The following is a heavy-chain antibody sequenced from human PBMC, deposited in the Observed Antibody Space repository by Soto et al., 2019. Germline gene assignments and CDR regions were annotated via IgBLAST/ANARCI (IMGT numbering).Heavy chain of an antibody. Sequence: QVHLVQSGAEVKKPGSSVKVSCEASGGTFSGSGVSWVRQAPGQGLEWMGGIVPIFHKPSYAQKFQGRVTITADESTSTAYMELSSLTSEDTAVYFCAKSLDMATNNYYYSYDVGVWGPGTTVTVSS. J-gene: IGHJ6*02. D-gene: IGHD5-12*01. V-gene: IGHV1-69*01. CDR3: AKSLDMATNNYYYSYDVGV. CDR1: GGTFSGSG. CDR2: IVPIFHKP.